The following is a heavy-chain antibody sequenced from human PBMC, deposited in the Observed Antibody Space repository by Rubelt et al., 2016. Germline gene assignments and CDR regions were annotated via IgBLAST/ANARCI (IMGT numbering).Heavy chain of an antibody. D-gene: IGHD3-10*01. CDR3: ARIRNGAGARALGY. V-gene: IGHV1-58*01. Sequence: QMQLVQSGPEVKKPGTSVKVSCKASGFTFTSSAVQWVRQARGQRLEWIGWIVVGSGNTNYAQKFQERVTITRDMSTSTAYMELSRLRSDDTAVYYCARIRNGAGARALGYWGQGTLVTVSS. J-gene: IGHJ4*02. CDR1: GFTFTSSA. CDR2: IVVGSGNT.